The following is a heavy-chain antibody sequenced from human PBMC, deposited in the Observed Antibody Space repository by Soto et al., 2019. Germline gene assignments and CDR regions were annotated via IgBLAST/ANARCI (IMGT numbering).Heavy chain of an antibody. Sequence: PGESLKISCKGSGYSFTSYWISWVRQMPGKGLEWMGRIDPSDSYTNYSPSFQGHVTISADKSISTAYLQWSSLKASDTAMYYCAVPYYYGSGSYPTYYYYYGIDVWGKGTTVTVSS. J-gene: IGHJ6*04. CDR3: AVPYYYGSGSYPTYYYYYGIDV. CDR1: GYSFTSYW. D-gene: IGHD3-10*01. V-gene: IGHV5-10-1*01. CDR2: IDPSDSYT.